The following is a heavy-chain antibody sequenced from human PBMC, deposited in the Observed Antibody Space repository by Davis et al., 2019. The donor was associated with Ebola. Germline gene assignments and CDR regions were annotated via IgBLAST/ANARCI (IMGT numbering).Heavy chain of an antibody. CDR3: ARRGGCSGAFLDY. V-gene: IGHV5-51*01. J-gene: IGHJ4*02. CDR1: GYTFTTYW. CDR2: IYPGDSDT. Sequence: GESLKISCKCSGYTFTTYWIGWVRQLPGKGLEWVGIIYPGDSDTRYSPFFQGQVTTSADKSNSTAYLKWSSLKATDTAMYYCARRGGCSGAFLDYWGQGTLVTVSS. D-gene: IGHD2-8*01.